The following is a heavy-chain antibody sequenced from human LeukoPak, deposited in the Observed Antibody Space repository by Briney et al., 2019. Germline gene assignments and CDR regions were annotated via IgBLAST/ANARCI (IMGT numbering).Heavy chain of an antibody. D-gene: IGHD2-21*01. CDR1: GYSISSGYY. CDR2: IYYGGST. J-gene: IGHJ3*02. Sequence: PSETLSLTCAVSGYSISSGYYWSWIRQPPGKGLEWIGSIYYGGSTYYNPSLKSRVIISVDTSKNQFSLKLSSVTAADTAVYYCARDCGGDCYSARDAFDIWGQGTMVTVSS. V-gene: IGHV4-38-2*01. CDR3: ARDCGGDCYSARDAFDI.